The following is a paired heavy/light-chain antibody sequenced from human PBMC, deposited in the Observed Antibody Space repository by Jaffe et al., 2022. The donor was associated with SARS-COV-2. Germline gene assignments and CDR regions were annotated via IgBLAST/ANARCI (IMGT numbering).Heavy chain of an antibody. J-gene: IGHJ4*02. Sequence: QVQLVQSGAEVKKPGASVKVSCKASGYTFTNSYMHWVRQAPGQGLEWMGIISPSDGSTVYAHKFQSRVSMTGDTSTSTVYMELSSLRSEDTALYYCAVHIIGASRFGLASWGQGTLVTVSS. CDR3: AVHIIGASRFGLAS. V-gene: IGHV1-46*01. CDR2: ISPSDGST. CDR1: GYTFTNSY. D-gene: IGHD1-26*01.
Light chain of an antibody. Sequence: EIVLTQSPGTLSLSRGERATLSCRASQSIGSSYLAWYQQKPGQAPRLLIYGASSRATGIPDRFSGSGSGTEFTLSISRLEPEDSAVYYCQQYGSSPPYTFGQGTKLEIK. CDR1: QSIGSSY. CDR2: GAS. V-gene: IGKV3-20*01. J-gene: IGKJ2*01. CDR3: QQYGSSPPYT.